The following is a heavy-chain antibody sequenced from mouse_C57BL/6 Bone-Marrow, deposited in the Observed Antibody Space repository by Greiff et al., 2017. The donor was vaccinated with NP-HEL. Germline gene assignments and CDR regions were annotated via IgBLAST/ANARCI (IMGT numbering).Heavy chain of an antibody. CDR3: TRGLRVSLFAY. CDR1: GFNIKDDY. Sequence: EVQLQQSGAELVRPGASVKLSCTASGFNIKDDYMHWVKQRPEQGLEWIGWIDPENGDTEYASKFQGKATITADTSSNTAYLQLSSLTSEDTAVYYCTRGLRVSLFAYWGQGTLVTVSA. D-gene: IGHD2-4*01. J-gene: IGHJ3*01. CDR2: IDPENGDT. V-gene: IGHV14-4*01.